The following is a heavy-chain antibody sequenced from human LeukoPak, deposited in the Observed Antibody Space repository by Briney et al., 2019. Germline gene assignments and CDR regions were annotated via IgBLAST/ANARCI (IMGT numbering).Heavy chain of an antibody. D-gene: IGHD4-17*01. CDR2: FDGDGRNT. J-gene: IGHJ3*02. Sequence: GGSLRLSCAASGFTLSGYAMTWVRQAPGKGLEWVSAFDGDGRNTHHADSVKGRFTISRDNSKNTLYLQMSSLGAEDTAIYYCAKDWRDYGDYHAFDMWGQGTMVTVSS. CDR1: GFTLSGYA. V-gene: IGHV3-23*01. CDR3: AKDWRDYGDYHAFDM.